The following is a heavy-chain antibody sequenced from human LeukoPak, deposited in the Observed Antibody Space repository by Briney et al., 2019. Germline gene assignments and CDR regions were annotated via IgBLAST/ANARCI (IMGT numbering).Heavy chain of an antibody. Sequence: PGGSLRLSCAPSGFTFSSYAMSWVRQAPGMGREWRSAISGSGGNTYYAESVKGRFTISRDNSQNTLSLQMNSLRAEDTAVYFCAKAGYRGSSVNYFDYWGQGTLVTVSS. D-gene: IGHD6-6*01. V-gene: IGHV3-23*01. CDR1: GFTFSSYA. CDR3: AKAGYRGSSVNYFDY. CDR2: ISGSGGNT. J-gene: IGHJ4*02.